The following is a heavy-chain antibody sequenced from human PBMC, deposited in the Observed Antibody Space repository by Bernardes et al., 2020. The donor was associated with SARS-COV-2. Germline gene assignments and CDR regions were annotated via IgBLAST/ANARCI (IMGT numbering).Heavy chain of an antibody. J-gene: IGHJ2*01. CDR3: ARSFDYGGNWYFDL. Sequence: SETLSLTCTVSGGSISSYYWGWIRQPPGKGLEWIGYIYYSGSTNYNPSLKSRVTISIDTSKNQFSLKLSSVTAADTAVYYCARSFDYGGNWYFDLWGRGTLVTVSS. CDR2: IYYSGST. D-gene: IGHD4-17*01. CDR1: GGSISSYY. V-gene: IGHV4-59*01.